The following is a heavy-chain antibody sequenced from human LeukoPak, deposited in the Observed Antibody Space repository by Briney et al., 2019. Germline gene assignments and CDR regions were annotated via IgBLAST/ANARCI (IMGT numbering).Heavy chain of an antibody. V-gene: IGHV4-59*08. D-gene: IGHD5-18*01. J-gene: IGHJ4*02. CDR1: GGSISSYY. CDR3: ARSTQLWTGYSDY. CDR2: IYYSGST. Sequence: PSETLSLTCTVSGGSISSYYWSWIRQPPGKGLEWIGYIYYSGSTNYNPSLKSRVTISVDTSKNQFSLKLSSVTAADTAVYYCARSTQLWTGYSDYWGQGTLVTVSS.